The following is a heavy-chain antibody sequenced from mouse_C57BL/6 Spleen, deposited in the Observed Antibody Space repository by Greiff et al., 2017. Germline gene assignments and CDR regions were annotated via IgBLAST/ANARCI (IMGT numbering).Heavy chain of an antibody. D-gene: IGHD2-4*01. Sequence: VQLQQSGAELARPGASVKMSCTASGFTFTGYTMHWVKQRPGQGLEWIGYINPSGGYTNYNQKFKDKATLTAGTSSSTAYMQLSSLTSEDSAVYYCARDDYVVYAMDYWGQGTSLTVSS. V-gene: IGHV1-4*01. CDR3: ARDDYVVYAMDY. CDR1: GFTFTGYT. CDR2: INPSGGYT. J-gene: IGHJ4*01.